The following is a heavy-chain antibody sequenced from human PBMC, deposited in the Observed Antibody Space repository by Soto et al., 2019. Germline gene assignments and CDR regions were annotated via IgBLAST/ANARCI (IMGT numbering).Heavy chain of an antibody. J-gene: IGHJ4*02. CDR1: GFTFSSYG. Sequence: QVQLVESGGGVVQPGRSLRLSCAASGFTFSSYGMHWVRQAPGKGLEWVAVISYDGSNKYYADSVKGRFTISRDNSKNTLYMQMNSLRAADTAVYYCAKDSGGSSPAFDYWGQGTLFTVSS. V-gene: IGHV3-30*18. CDR3: AKDSGGSSPAFDY. D-gene: IGHD1-26*01. CDR2: ISYDGSNK.